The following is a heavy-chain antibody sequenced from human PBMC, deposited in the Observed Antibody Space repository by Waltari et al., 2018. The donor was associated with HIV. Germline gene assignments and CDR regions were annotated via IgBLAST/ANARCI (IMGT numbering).Heavy chain of an antibody. D-gene: IGHD3-16*02. J-gene: IGHJ5*01. CDR2: IGASVGST. CDR3: AKEKSVYPNNWFDS. V-gene: IGHV3-23*01. Sequence: EVQLLESGGGLVQPGGSLRLSCAASGFTFSSNAMSWVRQAPGKGPEWVSAIGASVGSTHYADSVQGRFTISRDNSENTLYLQMNSLRAEDTAVYYCAKEKSVYPNNWFDSWGQGTPVTVSS. CDR1: GFTFSSNA.